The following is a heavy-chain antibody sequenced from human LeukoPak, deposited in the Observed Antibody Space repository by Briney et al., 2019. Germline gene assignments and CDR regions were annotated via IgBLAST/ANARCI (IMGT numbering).Heavy chain of an antibody. J-gene: IGHJ4*02. V-gene: IGHV4-4*07. CDR1: GGSITGYY. D-gene: IGHD3-22*01. CDR2: VYSSGVG. CDR3: AREEFLHEIDSSGYFVY. Sequence: SETLSLTCTVSGGSITGYYWNWIRQPAGQGLEWLGRVYSSGVGNYNPSLTSRGTMSVDTCKKQFSLKLTSLTAADTAVYYCAREEFLHEIDSSGYFVYWGQGTLVTVSS.